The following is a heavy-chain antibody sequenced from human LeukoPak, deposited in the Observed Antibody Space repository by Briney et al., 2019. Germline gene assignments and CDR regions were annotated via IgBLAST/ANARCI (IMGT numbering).Heavy chain of an antibody. J-gene: IGHJ4*02. CDR3: ARGSSGYDSVSYSLPE. V-gene: IGHV3-11*01. Sequence: AGGSLRLSCAASGFTFSDYFMSWIRQAPGKGLDWVSSISSGGNTIYDADSVKGRFTISRDNAKNSLFLHMNSLRAEDTAVYYCARGSSGYDSVSYSLPEWGQGTLVTVSS. CDR1: GFTFSDYF. CDR2: ISSGGNTI. D-gene: IGHD3-10*01.